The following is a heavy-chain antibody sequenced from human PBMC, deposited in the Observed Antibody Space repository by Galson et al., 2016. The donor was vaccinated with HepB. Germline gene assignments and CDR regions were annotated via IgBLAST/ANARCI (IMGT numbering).Heavy chain of an antibody. J-gene: IGHJ3*02. Sequence: SLRLSCAASGFTFSSYGMHWVRQAPGKGLEWVAVISYDGSNKYYADSVKGRFTISRDNSKNTLYLQMNSLRAEDTAVYYCAKEWRGWEQWLVDAFDIWGQGTMVTVSS. D-gene: IGHD6-19*01. CDR2: ISYDGSNK. CDR1: GFTFSSYG. CDR3: AKEWRGWEQWLVDAFDI. V-gene: IGHV3-30*18.